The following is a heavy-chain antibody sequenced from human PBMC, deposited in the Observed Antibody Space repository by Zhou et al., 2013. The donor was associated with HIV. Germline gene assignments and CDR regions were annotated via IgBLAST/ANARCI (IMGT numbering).Heavy chain of an antibody. D-gene: IGHD3-22*01. Sequence: VQLVQSGTEVKKPGSSVKISCRASGGTFGNYPISWVRQAPGHGLDWVGGFIPVFNSAHSSQRFQGRVTISADKSNTFSYLELTSLTSEDTAVYYCARGDDSSGYYPGGSDYWGQGTLVTVSS. V-gene: IGHV1-69*14. CDR3: ARGDDSSGYYPGGSDY. CDR2: FIPVFNSA. CDR1: GGTFGNYP. J-gene: IGHJ4*02.